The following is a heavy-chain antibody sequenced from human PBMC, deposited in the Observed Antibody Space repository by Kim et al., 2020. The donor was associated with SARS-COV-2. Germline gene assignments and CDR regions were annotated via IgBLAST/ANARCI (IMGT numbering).Heavy chain of an antibody. J-gene: IGHJ4*02. Sequence: GGSLRLSCAASGFTFSSYSMNWVRQAPGKGLEWVSSISSSSSYIYYADSVKGRFTISRDNAKNSLYLQMNSLRAEDTAVYYCARDVDHYCSGGSCSGYWGPGTLVTVSS. CDR2: ISSSSSYI. CDR1: GFTFSSYS. D-gene: IGHD2-15*01. V-gene: IGHV3-21*01. CDR3: ARDVDHYCSGGSCSGY.